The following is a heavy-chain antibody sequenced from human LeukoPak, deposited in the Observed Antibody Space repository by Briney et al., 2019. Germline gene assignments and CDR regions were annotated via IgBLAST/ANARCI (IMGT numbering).Heavy chain of an antibody. J-gene: IGHJ4*02. CDR2: IYYSGST. CDR1: GGSISSYY. V-gene: IGHV4-59*01. Sequence: PSETLSLTCTVSGGSISSYYWSSVRQPPGKGLEWLGYIYYSGSTNYNPSLKSRVTISVDTSKNQFSLKLSSVTAADTAVYYCARGAGSHEYYFDYWGQGTLVTVSS. D-gene: IGHD3-10*01. CDR3: ARGAGSHEYYFDY.